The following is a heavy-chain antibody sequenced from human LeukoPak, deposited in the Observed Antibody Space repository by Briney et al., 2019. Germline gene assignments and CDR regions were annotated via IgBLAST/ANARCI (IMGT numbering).Heavy chain of an antibody. J-gene: IGHJ4*02. Sequence: SETLSLTCAVYGGSFSGYYWSWIRQPPGKGLEWIGEINHSGSTNYNPSLKSRVTISVDTSKNQFSLKLSSVTATDTAVYYCARYGGRGGLGYWGQGTLVTASS. CDR1: GGSFSGYY. CDR2: INHSGST. D-gene: IGHD4-23*01. CDR3: ARYGGRGGLGY. V-gene: IGHV4-34*01.